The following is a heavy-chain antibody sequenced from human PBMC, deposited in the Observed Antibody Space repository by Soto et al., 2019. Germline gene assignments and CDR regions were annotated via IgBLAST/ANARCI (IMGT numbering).Heavy chain of an antibody. J-gene: IGHJ6*02. D-gene: IGHD1-1*01. V-gene: IGHV1-8*01. CDR1: GYTFTSYD. CDR2: MNPNSGNT. CDR3: ARERTGTTSMDV. Sequence: QVQLVQSGAEVKKPGASVKVSCKASGYTFTSYDINWVRQATGQGLEWMGWMNPNSGNTGYAQKFQGRVTMTRNTPISTAYTELTSLRSDDTAVYYFARERTGTTSMDVWCQGTTVTVSS.